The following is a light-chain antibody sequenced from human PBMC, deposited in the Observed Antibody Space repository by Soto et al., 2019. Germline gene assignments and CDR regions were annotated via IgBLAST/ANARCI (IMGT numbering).Light chain of an antibody. J-gene: IGKJ2*01. CDR3: RHYNTYSPPYT. Sequence: DIQMTQFPATLSASVGDRVTITCRASQSISYWLAWYQQKPGKAPNLLIYKASTLESGVPSRFSGSGSGTELTLTITSLQPDDFATYYCRHYNTYSPPYTFGQGTKLESK. CDR2: KAS. V-gene: IGKV1-5*03. CDR1: QSISYW.